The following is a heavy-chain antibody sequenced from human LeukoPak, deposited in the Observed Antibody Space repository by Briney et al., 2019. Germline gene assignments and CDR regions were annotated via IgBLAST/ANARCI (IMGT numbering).Heavy chain of an antibody. CDR2: TNHSGST. J-gene: IGHJ4*02. V-gene: IGHV4-34*01. CDR1: GGSFSGYY. CDR3: ARGPLSYDYVWGSYRYTSPFDY. D-gene: IGHD3-16*02. Sequence: SETLSLTCAVYGGSFSGYYWSWIRQPPGKGLEWIGETNHSGSTNYNPSLKSRVTISVDTSKNQFSLKLSSVTAADTAVYYCARGPLSYDYVWGSYRYTSPFDYWGQGTLVTVSS.